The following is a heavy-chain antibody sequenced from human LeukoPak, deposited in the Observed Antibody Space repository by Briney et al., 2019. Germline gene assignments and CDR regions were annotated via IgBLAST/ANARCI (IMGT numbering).Heavy chain of an antibody. V-gene: IGHV4-59*01. Sequence: NPSETLSLTCNVSDDSINNYYWSWIRQPPGEGLEWMGYINYSGTTKYNPSLKSRVTISLDTSKNQFSLKLSSVTAADTAVYYCARGAGWYDYWGQGTLVTVSS. D-gene: IGHD6-19*01. CDR1: DDSINNYY. CDR2: INYSGTT. CDR3: ARGAGWYDY. J-gene: IGHJ4*02.